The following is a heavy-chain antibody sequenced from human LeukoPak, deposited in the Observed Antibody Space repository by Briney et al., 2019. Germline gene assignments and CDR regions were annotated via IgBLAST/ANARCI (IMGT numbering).Heavy chain of an antibody. CDR1: GGSISSYY. V-gene: IGHV4-4*07. CDR2: IYTSGST. CDR3: ARVGYYYDSSGYYKSVNAFDI. D-gene: IGHD3-22*01. J-gene: IGHJ3*02. Sequence: PSETLSLTCTVSGGSISSYYWSWIRQPAGKGLEWIGRIYTSGSTNYNPSLKSRVTMSVDTSKNQFSLKLSSVTAADTAVYYCARVGYYYDSSGYYKSVNAFDIWGQGTMVTVSS.